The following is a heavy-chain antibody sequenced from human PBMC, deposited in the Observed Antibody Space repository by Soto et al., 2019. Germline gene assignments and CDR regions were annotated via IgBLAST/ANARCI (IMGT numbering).Heavy chain of an antibody. CDR3: ATATSSGWYPGY. CDR1: GYTLTELS. V-gene: IGHV1-24*01. J-gene: IGHJ4*02. Sequence: AASVKVSCKVSGYTLTELSMHWVRQAPGKGLEWMGGFDPEDGETIYAQKFQGRVTMTEDTSTDTAYMELSSLRSEDTAVYYCATATSSGWYPGYWGQGTLVTVSS. D-gene: IGHD6-19*01. CDR2: FDPEDGET.